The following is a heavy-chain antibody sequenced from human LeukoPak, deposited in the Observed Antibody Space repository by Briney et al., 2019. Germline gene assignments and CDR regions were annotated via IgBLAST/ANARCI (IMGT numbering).Heavy chain of an antibody. Sequence: GGSLRLSCAASGFTFSSYAMNWVRQAPGKGLEWVALIRYDGSNKYYADSVKGRFTISRDDSKNTLYRQMSSLRPEDTAVYYCEGYSGSYYEAPYWGQGTLVTVSS. V-gene: IGHV3-30*02. CDR3: EGYSGSYYEAPY. D-gene: IGHD1-26*01. CDR2: IRYDGSNK. CDR1: GFTFSSYA. J-gene: IGHJ4*02.